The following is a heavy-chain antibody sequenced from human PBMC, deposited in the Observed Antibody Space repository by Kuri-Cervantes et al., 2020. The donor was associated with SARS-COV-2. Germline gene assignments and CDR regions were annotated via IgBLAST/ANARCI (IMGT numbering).Heavy chain of an antibody. V-gene: IGHV3-23*01. D-gene: IGHD2-21*01. CDR2: ISVSGGNT. J-gene: IGHJ4*02. CDR1: EFTFSSYV. CDR3: AKALSGCAGDCPTR. Sequence: GESLKISCAASEFTFSSYVMTWVRQAPGKGLEWVSSISVSGGNTYYANSVKGRFTISRDNSKNTLYLQMNSLRAGDTAVYYCAKALSGCAGDCPTRWGQGTLVTVSS.